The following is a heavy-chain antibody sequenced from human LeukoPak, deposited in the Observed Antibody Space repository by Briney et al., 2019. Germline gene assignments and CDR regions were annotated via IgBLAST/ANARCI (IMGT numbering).Heavy chain of an antibody. CDR2: IYPGDSDT. D-gene: IGHD1-26*01. J-gene: IGHJ5*02. CDR1: GYSFTSYW. CDR3: ARSIVGANNWFDP. V-gene: IGHV5-51*01. Sequence: GESLKISCKGSGYSFTSYWIGWVRQMPGKGLEWMGIIYPGDSDTRYSPSFQGQVTISADKSISTAYLQGSSLKASDTAMYYCARSIVGANNWFDPWGQGTLVTVSS.